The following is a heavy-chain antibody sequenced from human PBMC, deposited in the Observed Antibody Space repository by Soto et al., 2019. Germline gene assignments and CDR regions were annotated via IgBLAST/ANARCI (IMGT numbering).Heavy chain of an antibody. Sequence: ASVKVSCKASGYTFTIYYMHWVRQAPGQGLEWMGIINPSGGSTSYAQKFQGRVTMTRDTSTSTVYMELSSLRSEDTAVYYCGIANKYYFDYWGQGTLVTVSS. J-gene: IGHJ4*02. CDR3: GIANKYYFDY. V-gene: IGHV1-46*01. CDR1: GYTFTIYY. CDR2: INPSGGST.